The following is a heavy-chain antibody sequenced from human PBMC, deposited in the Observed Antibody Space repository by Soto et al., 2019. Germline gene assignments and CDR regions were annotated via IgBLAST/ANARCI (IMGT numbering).Heavy chain of an antibody. CDR2: IHYIGST. CDR3: ARRGFYGDYPSGMDV. D-gene: IGHD4-17*01. CDR1: GGSLSSSRYY. V-gene: IGHV4-39*01. Sequence: QLQVQESGPGLVKPSETLSLTCTVSGGSLSSSRYYWDWIRQPPGKGLEWIGSIHYIGSTYYNPTIKSRVTISVGTSKNQFSLRLKSVTAADTAVYYCARRGFYGDYPSGMDVWGQGTTVSVSS. J-gene: IGHJ6*02.